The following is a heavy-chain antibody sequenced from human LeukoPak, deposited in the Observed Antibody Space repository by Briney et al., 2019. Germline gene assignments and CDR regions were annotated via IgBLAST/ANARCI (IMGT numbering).Heavy chain of an antibody. V-gene: IGHV3-15*01. Sequence: GGSLRLSCAAAPGFSFTNAWMSWVRQAPGKGLEWVGRIKSKTDGGTADYAASVKGRFTISRDDSNKTLYLQMNSLKTEDTAVYYCATPGQSTFYWGQGTLVTVSS. CDR2: IKSKTDGGTA. CDR1: GFSFTNAW. J-gene: IGHJ4*02. CDR3: ATPGQSTFY. D-gene: IGHD3-16*01.